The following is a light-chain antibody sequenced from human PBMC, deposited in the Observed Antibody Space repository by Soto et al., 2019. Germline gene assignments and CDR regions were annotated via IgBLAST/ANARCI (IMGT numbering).Light chain of an antibody. CDR3: SSYTTTTMV. CDR2: DVN. Sequence: QSVLTQPASVSGSPGQSITISCTGTSSDVGGYNYVSWYQQHSGKAPRLVIYDVNNRPSGVSSRFSASKSGNTASLTISGLQAEDEADYYCSSYTTTTMVFGGGTKLTVL. J-gene: IGLJ2*01. CDR1: SSDVGGYNY. V-gene: IGLV2-14*01.